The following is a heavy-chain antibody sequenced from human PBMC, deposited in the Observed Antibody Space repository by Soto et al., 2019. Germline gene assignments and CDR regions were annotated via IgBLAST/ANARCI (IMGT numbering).Heavy chain of an antibody. CDR3: AIMFDFWSGYPPRYYGMDV. V-gene: IGHV2-5*01. D-gene: IGHD3-3*01. J-gene: IGHJ6*02. Sequence: SGPTLVNPTQTLTLTCTFSGFSLSTSGVGVGWIRQPPGKALEWLALIYWNDDKRYSPSLKNRLTITKDTSKNQVVLTMTNMDPVYTATYYFAIMFDFWSGYPPRYYGMDVWGQGTTVTVSS. CDR2: IYWNDDK. CDR1: GFSLSTSGVG.